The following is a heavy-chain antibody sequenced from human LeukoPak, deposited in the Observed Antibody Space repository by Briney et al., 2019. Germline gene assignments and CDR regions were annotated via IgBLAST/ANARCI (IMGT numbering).Heavy chain of an antibody. J-gene: IGHJ3*02. D-gene: IGHD3-22*01. V-gene: IGHV3-23*01. Sequence: GGSLRLSCAASGFTFSNYAIHWVRQAPGKGLEWVSAISGSGGSTYYADSVKGRFTISRDNAKNSLYLQMNSLRAEDTAVYYCARDSGQSSSGYSPGRAFDIWGQGTMVTVSS. CDR3: ARDSGQSSSGYSPGRAFDI. CDR1: GFTFSNYA. CDR2: ISGSGGST.